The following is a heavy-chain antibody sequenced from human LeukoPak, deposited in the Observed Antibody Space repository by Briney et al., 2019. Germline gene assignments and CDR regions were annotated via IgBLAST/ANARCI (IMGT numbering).Heavy chain of an antibody. Sequence: SEALSLTCTVSGGSISSYYWSWIRQPPGKGLEWIGYIYYSGSTNYNPSLKSRVTISVDTSKNQFSLKLSSVTAADTAVYYCARGFETYYYDSSGHVAFDIWGQGTMVTVSS. D-gene: IGHD3-22*01. CDR3: ARGFETYYYDSSGHVAFDI. V-gene: IGHV4-59*01. CDR2: IYYSGST. CDR1: GGSISSYY. J-gene: IGHJ3*02.